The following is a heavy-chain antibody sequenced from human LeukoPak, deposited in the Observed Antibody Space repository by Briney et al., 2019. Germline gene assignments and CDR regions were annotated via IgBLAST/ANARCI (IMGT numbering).Heavy chain of an antibody. CDR1: GFTFSSYS. D-gene: IGHD5-12*01. Sequence: GGSLRLSCAASGFTFSSYSMNWVRQAPGKGLEWVSYISSSSSTIYYADSVKGRFTISRDNAKNSLYLQMNSLRAEDTAVYYCARDLRGYEGYFDYWGQGTLATVSS. J-gene: IGHJ4*02. CDR2: ISSSSSTI. CDR3: ARDLRGYEGYFDY. V-gene: IGHV3-48*04.